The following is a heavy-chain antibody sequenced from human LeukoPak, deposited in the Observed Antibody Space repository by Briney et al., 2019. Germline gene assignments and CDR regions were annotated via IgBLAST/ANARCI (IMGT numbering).Heavy chain of an antibody. CDR2: TYYRSKWYN. CDR1: GDSVSTNSAA. V-gene: IGHV6-1*01. J-gene: IGHJ4*02. D-gene: IGHD2-15*01. CDR3: ARDMGVFSKWSKYDS. Sequence: SQTLSLTFAISGDSVSTNSAAWNWIRQSPSRGLEWLARTYYRSKWYNDYAVSVKSRIAINPDTSKNQFSLQLNSVTPEDTAVYYCARDMGVFSKWSKYDSWGQGTLVTVSS.